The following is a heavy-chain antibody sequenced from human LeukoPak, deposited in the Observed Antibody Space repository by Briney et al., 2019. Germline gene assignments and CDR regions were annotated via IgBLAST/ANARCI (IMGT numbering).Heavy chain of an antibody. V-gene: IGHV3-64*01. J-gene: IGHJ4*02. CDR1: GFTFSSYA. D-gene: IGHD1-14*01. Sequence: GGSLRLSCAASGFTFSSYAMHWLRQAPGEGLEYVSVISSNRGTTYYANSVNDRFTISRDNSKNTLYRQRGSLRAEDMAVYYCARGGSTGPLDSWGQGTLVTVSS. CDR3: ARGGSTGPLDS. CDR2: ISSNRGTT.